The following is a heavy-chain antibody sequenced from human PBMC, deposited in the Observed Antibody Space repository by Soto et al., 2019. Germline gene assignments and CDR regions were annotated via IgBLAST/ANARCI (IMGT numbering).Heavy chain of an antibody. D-gene: IGHD5-18*01. CDR3: AREMVTITISPGAFEI. CDR1: GGTFSSYA. J-gene: IGHJ3*02. V-gene: IGHV1-69*13. Sequence: VKVSCKASGGTFSSYAISWVRQAPGQGLEWMGGIIPIFGTANYAQKFQGRVTITADESTSTAYMELSSLRSEDTAVYYCAREMVTITISPGAFEIWGQGTMVTVSS. CDR2: IIPIFGTA.